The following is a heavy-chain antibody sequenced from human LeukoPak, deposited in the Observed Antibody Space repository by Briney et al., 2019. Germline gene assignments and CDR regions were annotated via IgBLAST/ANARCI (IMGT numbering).Heavy chain of an antibody. V-gene: IGHV4-59*08. J-gene: IGHJ4*02. CDR3: ARLRVATNQNLFDY. D-gene: IGHD5-24*01. CDR2: IYYSGST. CDR1: GGSISSYY. Sequence: PSETLSLTCTVSGGSISSYYWSWIRQPPGKGLEWIGYIYYSGSTNYNPSLKSRVTISVDTSKNQFSLKLSSVTAADTAVYYCARLRVATNQNLFDYWGQGTPVTVSS.